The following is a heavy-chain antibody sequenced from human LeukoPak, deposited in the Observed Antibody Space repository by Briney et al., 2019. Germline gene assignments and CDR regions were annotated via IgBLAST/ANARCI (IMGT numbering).Heavy chain of an antibody. CDR2: ISSGSRTI. D-gene: IGHD3-3*01. CDR1: GFAFSSNS. Sequence: GGSLRLSCAASGFAFSSNSMNWVRQAPGKGLEWVSYISSGSRTINYADSVKGRFTISRDDAKNSLYLQVNSLRAEDTAVYYCACSSGDYWGQGTLVTISS. V-gene: IGHV3-48*01. CDR3: ACSSGDY. J-gene: IGHJ4*02.